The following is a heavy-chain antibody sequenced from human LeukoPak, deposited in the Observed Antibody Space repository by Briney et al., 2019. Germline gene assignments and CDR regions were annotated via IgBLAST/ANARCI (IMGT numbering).Heavy chain of an antibody. CDR2: ISSGGST. CDR3: ARDGSERPADY. CDR1: GFTVSSNY. V-gene: IGHV3-66*01. Sequence: GGSLRLSCAASGFTVSSNYMSWVRQAPGKGLEWVSFISSGGSTYYADSVKGRFTISRDSSKNTLYLQMNSLRVEDTAVYYCARDGSERPADYWGQGTLVTVSS. J-gene: IGHJ4*02.